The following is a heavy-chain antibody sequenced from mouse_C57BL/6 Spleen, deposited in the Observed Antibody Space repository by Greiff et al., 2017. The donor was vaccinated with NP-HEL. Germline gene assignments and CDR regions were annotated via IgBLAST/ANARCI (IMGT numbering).Heavy chain of an antibody. D-gene: IGHD4-1*01. CDR3: ARQDWSYAMDY. CDR1: GFTFSSYA. J-gene: IGHJ4*01. Sequence: EVKLMESGGGLVKPGGSLKLSCAASGFTFSSYAMSWVRQTPEKRLEWVATISDGGSYTYYPDNVKGRFTISRDNAKNNLYLQMSHLKSEDTAMYYCARQDWSYAMDYWGQGTSVTVSS. V-gene: IGHV5-4*03. CDR2: ISDGGSYT.